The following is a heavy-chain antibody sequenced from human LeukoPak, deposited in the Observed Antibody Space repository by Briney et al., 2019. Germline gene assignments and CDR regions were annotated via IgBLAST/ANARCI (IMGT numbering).Heavy chain of an antibody. CDR1: GYTLTELS. V-gene: IGHV1-24*01. D-gene: IGHD3-22*01. Sequence: GASVKVSCKVSGYTLTELSMHWVRQAPGKGLEWMGGFDPDDGETIYAQKFQGRVTMTEDTSTDTAYMELSSLRSEDTAVYYCAKAYYDSSGIDYWGQGTLVTVSS. CDR3: AKAYYDSSGIDY. CDR2: FDPDDGET. J-gene: IGHJ4*02.